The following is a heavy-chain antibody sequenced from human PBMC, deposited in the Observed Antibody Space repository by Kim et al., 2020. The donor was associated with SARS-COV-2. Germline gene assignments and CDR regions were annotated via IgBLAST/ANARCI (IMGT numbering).Heavy chain of an antibody. CDR3: AISSGGSYRTPFDI. CDR2: ISYDGSNK. CDR1: GFTFSSYA. D-gene: IGHD1-26*01. V-gene: IGHV3-30*04. J-gene: IGHJ3*02. Sequence: GGSLRLSCAASGFTFSSYAMHWVRQAPGEGLEWVAVISYDGSNKYYADSVKGRFTISRDNSKNTLYLQMNSLRSEDTAVYYCAISSGGSYRTPFDIWGQG.